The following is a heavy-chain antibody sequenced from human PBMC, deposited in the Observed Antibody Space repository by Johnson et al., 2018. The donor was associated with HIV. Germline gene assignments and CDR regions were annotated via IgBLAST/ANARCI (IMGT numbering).Heavy chain of an antibody. J-gene: IGHJ3*02. CDR1: GFTFSTYA. CDR2: IKSKTDGGTT. CDR3: TTDDITGTDDAFDI. D-gene: IGHD1/OR15-1a*01. V-gene: IGHV3-15*01. Sequence: VQLVESGGGVVQPGRSLRLSCAASGFTFSTYAMQWVRQAPGKGLEWVGRIKSKTDGGTTDYAAPVKGRFTISRDDSKNTLYLQMNSLKTEDTDVYYCTTDDITGTDDAFDIWGQGTMVTVSS.